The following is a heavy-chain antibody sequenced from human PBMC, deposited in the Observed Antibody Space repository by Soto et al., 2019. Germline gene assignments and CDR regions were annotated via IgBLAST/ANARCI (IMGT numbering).Heavy chain of an antibody. J-gene: IGHJ6*02. Sequence: PWESLKISCKCSGDSFTRYWIGWVRRVPGRGLEWMGIIYPADSDIRHSPSFQGQVTISVDKSLSTAYLQWSSLKASDTAMYYCARQDCSGGSCYSSRHYYYGMDVWGQGTTVTVSS. V-gene: IGHV5-51*01. D-gene: IGHD2-15*01. CDR1: GDSFTRYW. CDR3: ARQDCSGGSCYSSRHYYYGMDV. CDR2: IYPADSDI.